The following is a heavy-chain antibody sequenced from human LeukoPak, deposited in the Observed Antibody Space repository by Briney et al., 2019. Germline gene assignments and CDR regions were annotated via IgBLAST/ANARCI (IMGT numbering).Heavy chain of an antibody. CDR2: INHSGST. D-gene: IGHD3-9*01. CDR1: GGSFSGYY. V-gene: IGHV4-34*01. J-gene: IGHJ6*03. CDR3: ARTTYYDILTGYSPIYYYYYMDV. Sequence: SETLSLTCAVYGGSFSGYYWSWIRQPPGKGLEWIGEINHSGSTNYNPSLKSRVTISVDTSKNQFSLKLSSVTAADTAVYYCARTTYYDILTGYSPIYYYYYMDVWGKGTTVTISS.